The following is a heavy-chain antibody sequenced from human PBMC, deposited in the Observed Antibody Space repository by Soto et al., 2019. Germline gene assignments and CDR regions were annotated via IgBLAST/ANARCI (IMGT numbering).Heavy chain of an antibody. D-gene: IGHD3-22*01. J-gene: IGHJ4*02. CDR1: GFSFSNAW. Sequence: GGSLRLSCAASGFSFSNAWMNWVRQAPGKGLEWVGRIKSKTDGGTTDYAAPVKGRFTISRDDSKNTLYLQMNSLKTEDTAVYYCTTVEYYDSSGYPDYWGQGTLVTVSS. CDR3: TTVEYYDSSGYPDY. V-gene: IGHV3-15*07. CDR2: IKSKTDGGTT.